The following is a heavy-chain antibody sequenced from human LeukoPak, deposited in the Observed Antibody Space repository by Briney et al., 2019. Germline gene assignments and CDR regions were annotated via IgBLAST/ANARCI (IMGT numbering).Heavy chain of an antibody. J-gene: IGHJ3*02. V-gene: IGHV3-30-3*01. Sequence: PGRSLRLSCAASGFTFSSYAMHWVRQAPGKGLEWVAVISYGGSDKHYADSVKGRFTISRDNSKNTLYLQMNSLRAEDMAVYYCVRRSGSDYDAFDIWGQGTMVTVSS. CDR2: ISYGGSDK. CDR3: VRRSGSDYDAFDI. D-gene: IGHD5-12*01. CDR1: GFTFSSYA.